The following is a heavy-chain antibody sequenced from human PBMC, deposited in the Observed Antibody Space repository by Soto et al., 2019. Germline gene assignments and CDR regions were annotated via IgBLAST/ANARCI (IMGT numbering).Heavy chain of an antibody. CDR1: GGSISSYY. V-gene: IGHV4-59*08. CDR2: IYYSGST. J-gene: IGHJ6*03. D-gene: IGHD6-13*01. CDR3: ARHAIPAAGYYYYYMDV. Sequence: QVQLQESGPGLVKPSETVSLTCTVSGGSISSYYWSWIRQPPGKGLEWIGYIYYSGSTNYNPSLKSRVTISVDTSKNQFSLKLSSVTAADTAVYYCARHAIPAAGYYYYYMDVCCKGTTVTVSS.